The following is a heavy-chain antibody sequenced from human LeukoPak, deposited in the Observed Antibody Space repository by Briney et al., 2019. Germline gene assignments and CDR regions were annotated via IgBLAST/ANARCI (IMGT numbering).Heavy chain of an antibody. J-gene: IGHJ5*02. CDR3: AKGLREYLNWFDP. Sequence: SETLSLTCAVYGGSFSGYYWSWIRQPPGKGLEWIGEINHSGSTNYNPSLKSRVTISVDTSKNQFSLKLSSVTAAEPVGYYFAKGLREYLNWFDPWGQGTLVTVSS. V-gene: IGHV4-34*01. CDR2: INHSGST. CDR1: GGSFSGYY. D-gene: IGHD2/OR15-2a*01.